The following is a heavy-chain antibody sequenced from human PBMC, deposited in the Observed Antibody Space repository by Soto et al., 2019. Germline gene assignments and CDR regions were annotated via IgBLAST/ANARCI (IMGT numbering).Heavy chain of an antibody. Sequence: QVQLVQSGAEVKKPGSSVKVSCKASGGTFSSYAISWVRQAPGQGLEWMGGIIPIFGTANYAQKLQGRVTITADESTNTAYMELRSLRSEDTAVYYCTRDRGRRYNDGRGYYYSAYWGQGTLVTVSS. D-gene: IGHD3-22*01. V-gene: IGHV1-69*01. CDR3: TRDRGRRYNDGRGYYYSAY. J-gene: IGHJ4*02. CDR2: IIPIFGTA. CDR1: GGTFSSYA.